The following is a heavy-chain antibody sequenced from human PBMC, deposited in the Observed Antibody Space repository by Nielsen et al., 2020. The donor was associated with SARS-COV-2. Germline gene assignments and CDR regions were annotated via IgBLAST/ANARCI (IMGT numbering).Heavy chain of an antibody. Sequence: GESLKISCAASGFSFSSYAMTWVRQAPGKGLEWVSSIGTTGDKTFYADFVKGRFTISRDNSKNTLYLQLNSLRAEDTAVFYCAKISGSQRHYFDFWGQGALVTVSS. CDR3: AKISGSQRHYFDF. CDR1: GFSFSSYA. J-gene: IGHJ4*02. CDR2: IGTTGDKT. V-gene: IGHV3-23*01. D-gene: IGHD1-26*01.